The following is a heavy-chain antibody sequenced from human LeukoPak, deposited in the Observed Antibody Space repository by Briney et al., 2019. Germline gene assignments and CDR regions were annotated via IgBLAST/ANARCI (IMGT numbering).Heavy chain of an antibody. CDR1: GFTVGSNS. D-gene: IGHD5-24*01. Sequence: PGGSLRLSCAASGFTVGSNSMSWVRQAPGKGLEWASVIYSGGSTYFADSVKGRFTISRDNSKNTLYLQMNSLRAEDTGVYYCARGPRGNSWGQGTLVTVSS. CDR3: ARGPRGNS. J-gene: IGHJ4*02. V-gene: IGHV3-66*01. CDR2: IYSGGST.